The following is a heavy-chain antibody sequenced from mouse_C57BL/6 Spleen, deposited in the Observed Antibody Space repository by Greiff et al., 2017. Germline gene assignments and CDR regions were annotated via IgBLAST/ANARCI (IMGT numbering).Heavy chain of an antibody. CDR1: GFTFSDYA. CDR3: TRYYGYYEGTGYYAMDY. Sequence: EVKLVESGAGLVKPGGSLKLSCAASGFTFSDYAMPWVRQTPEKRLEWVAYISSGGGYIDYAATVEGRFTISRDNARNTLYLQMSSLKSDDTAKEYGTRYYGYYEGTGYYAMDYWGQGTSVTVSS. V-gene: IGHV5-9-1*02. J-gene: IGHJ4*01. CDR2: ISSGGGYI. D-gene: IGHD2-1*01.